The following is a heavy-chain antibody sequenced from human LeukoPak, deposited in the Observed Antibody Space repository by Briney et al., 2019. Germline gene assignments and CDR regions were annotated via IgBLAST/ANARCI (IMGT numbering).Heavy chain of an antibody. CDR2: ISGSGGST. D-gene: IGHD2-15*01. V-gene: IGHV3-23*01. CDR3: PTKISDDFDY. J-gene: IGHJ4*02. Sequence: PGGSLRLSCAASGFTFSSYGMSWVRQAPGKGLEWVSAISGSGGSTYYADSVKGRFTISRDNSRNTLYLQMNSLGPEDTAVYYCPTKISDDFDYWGQGTLVTVSS. CDR1: GFTFSSYG.